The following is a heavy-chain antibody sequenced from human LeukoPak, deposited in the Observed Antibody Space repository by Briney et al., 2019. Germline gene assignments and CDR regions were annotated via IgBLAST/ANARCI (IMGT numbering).Heavy chain of an antibody. V-gene: IGHV4-59*01. D-gene: IGHD5-18*01. J-gene: IGHJ4*02. Sequence: PSEPLSPTCTVLGTSITSTYWSWIRKPPGKGRDGFGSIYLSGSTNYTPSPKNRVTISVATSTYQLPLKLRSVTAADTAVYYCARVVRIQLWVPGYFDYWGQGTLVTVSS. CDR3: ARVVRIQLWVPGYFDY. CDR2: IYLSGST. CDR1: GTSITSTY.